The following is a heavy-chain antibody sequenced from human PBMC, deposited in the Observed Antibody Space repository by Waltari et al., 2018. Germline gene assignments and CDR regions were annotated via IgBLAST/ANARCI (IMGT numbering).Heavy chain of an antibody. Sequence: EVQLVESGGGLVQPGGSLRLSCAASGFSFRTYWMHWVRQVPGKGLVWVSRINTDGRSIGNADSVKGRFTISRDNAKNTLYLQMNSLKAEDTAVYYCARVDKGYFDYWGQGTLVTVSS. V-gene: IGHV3-74*01. CDR2: INTDGRSI. CDR3: ARVDKGYFDY. CDR1: GFSFRTYW. D-gene: IGHD3-9*01. J-gene: IGHJ4*02.